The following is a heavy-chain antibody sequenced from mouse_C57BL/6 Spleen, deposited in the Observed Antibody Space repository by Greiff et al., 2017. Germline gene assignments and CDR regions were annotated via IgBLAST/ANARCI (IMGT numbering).Heavy chain of an antibody. V-gene: IGHV1-55*01. D-gene: IGHD2-4*01. J-gene: IGHJ3*01. CDR3: ARWDYDVAWFAY. CDR1: GYTFTSYW. CDR2: IYPGSGST. Sequence: QVQLQQPGAELVKPGASVKMSCKASGYTFTSYWITWVKQRPGQGLEWIGDIYPGSGSTNYNEKFKSKATLTVDTSSSTAYMQLSSLTSEDSAVYDFARWDYDVAWFAYWGQGTLVTVSA.